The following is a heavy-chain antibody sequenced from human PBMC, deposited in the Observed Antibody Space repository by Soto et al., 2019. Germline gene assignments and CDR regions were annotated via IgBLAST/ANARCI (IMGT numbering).Heavy chain of an antibody. D-gene: IGHD2-15*01. Sequence: EVQLVESGGGLVQPGESLRPSCAASGFTFSSYWMHWVRQAPGTGLVWVSRINSDGSSTSYAGSVKGRFTISRDNAKNTLYLQMNSLRAEDTAVYYCVRTSLVVAAATREDYWGQGTLVTVSS. J-gene: IGHJ4*02. CDR2: INSDGSST. CDR1: GFTFSSYW. V-gene: IGHV3-74*01. CDR3: VRTSLVVAAATREDY.